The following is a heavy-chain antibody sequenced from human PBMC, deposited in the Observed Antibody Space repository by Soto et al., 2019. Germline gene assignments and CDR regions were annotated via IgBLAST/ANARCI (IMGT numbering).Heavy chain of an antibody. V-gene: IGHV4-30-2*02. CDR1: GGSISSGGYS. CDR2: IYHSGST. D-gene: IGHD5-18*01. CDR3: VRLQLWSFDI. Sequence: SETLSLTCAVSGGSISSGGYSWSWIRQPPGKGLEWIGYIYHSGSTNYNPSLKSRVTISVDTSKNQFSLKLSSVTAADTAVYYCVRLQLWSFDIWGQGTMVTVSS. J-gene: IGHJ3*02.